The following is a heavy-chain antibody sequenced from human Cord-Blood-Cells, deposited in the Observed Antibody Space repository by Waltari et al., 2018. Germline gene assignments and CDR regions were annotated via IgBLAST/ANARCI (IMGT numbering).Heavy chain of an antibody. V-gene: IGHV1-2*02. D-gene: IGHD2-8*02. CDR3: ALHWYNWFDP. J-gene: IGHJ5*02. CDR2: INPNSGGT. Sequence: ASVKVSCKASGYTFTGYYMHWVGQSPGQGLEWTGCINPNSGGTNYAQKFQGRVTMTRDTSISTAYMELSRLRSDDTAVYYFALHWYNWFDPWGQGTLVTVSS. CDR1: GYTFTGYY.